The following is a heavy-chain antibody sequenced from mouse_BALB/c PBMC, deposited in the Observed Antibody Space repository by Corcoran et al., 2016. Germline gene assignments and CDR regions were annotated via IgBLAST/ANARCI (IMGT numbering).Heavy chain of an antibody. CDR1: GYTFTSYV. V-gene: IGHV1S136*01. CDR2: INPDNDGT. J-gene: IGHJ3*01. CDR3: ERGDYAY. Sequence: EVQLQQSGPELVKPGASVKMSCKASGYTFTSYVMHWVKQKPGQGLEWIGDINPDNDGTKYNEKFKGKATLTSDKSSSTAYMELSSLTSEDSAVYYCERGDYAYWGQGTLVTVSA. D-gene: IGHD2-4*01.